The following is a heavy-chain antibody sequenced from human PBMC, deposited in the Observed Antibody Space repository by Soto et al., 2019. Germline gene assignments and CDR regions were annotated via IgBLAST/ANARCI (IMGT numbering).Heavy chain of an antibody. J-gene: IGHJ6*02. V-gene: IGHV4-59*08. CDR2: IYSSGSN. Sequence: QVQLQESGPGLVRPSETLSLTCTVSSGSISNSYWSWIRQSPGKGLEWIGYIYSSGSNNYNPSLKIRVTISVDTSNNQFALKLSSLIAADTAVYYCARHSPPFFYGSGPWDVWGQGTTVTVSS. CDR3: ARHSPPFFYGSGPWDV. CDR1: SGSISNSY. D-gene: IGHD3-10*01.